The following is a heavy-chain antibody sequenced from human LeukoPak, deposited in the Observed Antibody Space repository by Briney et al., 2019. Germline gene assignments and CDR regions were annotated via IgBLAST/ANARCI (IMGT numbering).Heavy chain of an antibody. Sequence: SETLSFTAAVYGGSFSDYYWGWIRHRPGMGLVWIGEINHSGSTYDNPSLKTRATISVATSKNQFSLKLSSVTAADTAVYYCARDRGSGWSRFDYWGQGTLVTVSS. CDR1: GGSFSDYY. D-gene: IGHD6-19*01. J-gene: IGHJ4*02. CDR3: ARDRGSGWSRFDY. V-gene: IGHV4-34*04. CDR2: INHSGST.